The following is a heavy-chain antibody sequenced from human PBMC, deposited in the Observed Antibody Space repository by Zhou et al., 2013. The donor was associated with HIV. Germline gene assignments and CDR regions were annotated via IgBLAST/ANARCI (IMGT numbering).Heavy chain of an antibody. J-gene: IGHJ4*02. CDR1: GYTFTGYY. Sequence: QVQLVQSGAEVKKPGASVKVSCKASGYTFTGYYMHWVRQAPGQGLEWMGRIIPIFGTANYAQKFQGRVTITADESTSTAYMELSSLRSEDTAVYYCARDFAVMHYYGSGSYSPSYFDYWGQGTLVTVSS. CDR2: IIPIFGTA. D-gene: IGHD3-10*01. CDR3: ARDFAVMHYYGSGSYSPSYFDY. V-gene: IGHV1-69*18.